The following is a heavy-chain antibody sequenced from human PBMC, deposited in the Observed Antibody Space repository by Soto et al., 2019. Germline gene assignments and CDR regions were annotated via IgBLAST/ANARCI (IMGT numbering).Heavy chain of an antibody. D-gene: IGHD2-15*01. CDR2: IYYNGRT. CDR3: ARDVSGPSDY. Sequence: QVQLQESGPGLVKPSETLSLTCTVSGGSVTSGPYYWSWIRQAPGKGLEWIGCIYYNGRTSYNPSLKSRVTISVDASKKQFSLKLNSVTPADTAIYFFARDVSGPSDYWGQGTRVTVSS. J-gene: IGHJ4*02. V-gene: IGHV4-61*01. CDR1: GGSVTSGPYY.